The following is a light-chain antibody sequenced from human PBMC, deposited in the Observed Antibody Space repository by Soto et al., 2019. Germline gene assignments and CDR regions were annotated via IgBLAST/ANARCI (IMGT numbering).Light chain of an antibody. CDR1: QSVSNNY. J-gene: IGKJ1*01. CDR2: DAS. Sequence: DIVLTQSPGTLSLSPGERATLPCRASQSVSNNYLAWYQQRPGQAPRLLIFDASTRATGIPDRFSGSGSGTDFTLTISRLEPEDFAVYYCQQYSDSPRTFGQGTKVDIK. CDR3: QQYSDSPRT. V-gene: IGKV3-20*01.